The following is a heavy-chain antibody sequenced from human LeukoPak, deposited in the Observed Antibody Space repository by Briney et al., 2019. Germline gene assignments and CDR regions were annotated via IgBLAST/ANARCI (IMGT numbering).Heavy chain of an antibody. Sequence: ASETLSLTCTVSGGSISSSSYYWGWIRQPPGKGLEWIGSIYYSGSTYYNPSLKSRVTISVDTSKNQFSLKLSSVTAADTAVYYCARRDCSSTSCYGLYYFDYWGQGTLVTVSS. J-gene: IGHJ4*02. D-gene: IGHD2-2*01. V-gene: IGHV4-39*01. CDR1: GGSISSSSYY. CDR3: ARRDCSSTSCYGLYYFDY. CDR2: IYYSGST.